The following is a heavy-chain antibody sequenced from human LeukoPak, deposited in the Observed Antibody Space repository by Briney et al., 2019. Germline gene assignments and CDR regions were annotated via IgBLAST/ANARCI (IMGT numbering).Heavy chain of an antibody. Sequence: ASVKVSCKDSGYTFTSYDINWVGQATGQGGERMGWMKPNSGNTGYEQKLQGRVTITRNTSISTAYMELSSLRSEDTAVYYCARGTTRGTMIPPGYWGQGTLVTVSS. CDR2: MKPNSGNT. CDR3: ARGTTRGTMIPPGY. J-gene: IGHJ4*02. CDR1: GYTFTSYD. V-gene: IGHV1-8*01. D-gene: IGHD3-22*01.